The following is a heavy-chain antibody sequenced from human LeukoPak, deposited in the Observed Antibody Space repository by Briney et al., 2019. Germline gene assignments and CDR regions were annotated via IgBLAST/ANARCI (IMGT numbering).Heavy chain of an antibody. D-gene: IGHD2-15*01. CDR2: ISYDGSHK. CDR1: GFTFTTYG. Sequence: PGRSLRLSCAASGFTFTTYGMHWVRQAPGKGLEWVAVISYDGSHKYYADSVKGRFTISRDNSKNTLYLQMNSLRAEDTAVYYCAKDSAVVGASSFDYWGQGTLVTVSS. V-gene: IGHV3-30*18. J-gene: IGHJ4*02. CDR3: AKDSAVVGASSFDY.